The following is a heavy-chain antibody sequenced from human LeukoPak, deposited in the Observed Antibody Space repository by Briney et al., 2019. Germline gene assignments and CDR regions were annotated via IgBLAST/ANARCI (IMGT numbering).Heavy chain of an antibody. Sequence: GGSLRLSCAASGLTFSNYAMSWVRQAPGKGLEWVSAISDSGGRTYYADSVKGRFTISRSNSKNTLYLQMNSLRAEDTAVYYCAKDVVPDVNWGQGTLVTVSS. D-gene: IGHD3-10*02. CDR1: GLTFSNYA. CDR2: ISDSGGRT. V-gene: IGHV3-23*01. J-gene: IGHJ4*02. CDR3: AKDVVPDVN.